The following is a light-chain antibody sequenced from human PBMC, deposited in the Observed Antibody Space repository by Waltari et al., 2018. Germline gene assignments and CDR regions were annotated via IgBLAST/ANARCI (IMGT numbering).Light chain of an antibody. CDR1: SSDVGGYNN. Sequence: QSALTQPRPVSGSPGQSVTISCTGTSSDVGGYNNVSWYQQYPGKAPRVVIYDVSKRPSGVPDRFSGSKSGNTASLTISGLQAEDEADYYCCSYAGAYTFVFGTGTKVTVL. J-gene: IGLJ1*01. CDR2: DVS. V-gene: IGLV2-11*01. CDR3: CSYAGAYTFV.